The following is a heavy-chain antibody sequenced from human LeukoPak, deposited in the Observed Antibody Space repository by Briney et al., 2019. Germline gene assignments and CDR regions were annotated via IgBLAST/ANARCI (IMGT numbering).Heavy chain of an antibody. J-gene: IGHJ4*02. Sequence: ASVKVSCKASGYTFTSYYMHWVRQAPGQGLEWMGIINPSGGSTSYAQKFQGRVTMTRDTSTSTVYMELSSLRSEDTAVYYCARGGDRLERSSTSPPLFDYWGQGTLVTVSS. D-gene: IGHD2-2*01. CDR2: INPSGGST. V-gene: IGHV1-46*01. CDR3: ARGGDRLERSSTSPPLFDY. CDR1: GYTFTSYY.